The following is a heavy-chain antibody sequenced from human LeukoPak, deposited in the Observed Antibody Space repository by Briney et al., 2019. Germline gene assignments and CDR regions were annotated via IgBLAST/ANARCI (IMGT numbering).Heavy chain of an antibody. CDR3: ARDYIC. D-gene: IGHD3-9*01. J-gene: IGHJ4*02. CDR2: ISPSGTVI. Sequence: PGGSLRLSCSASGFTCTDYYMSWIRQAPGKGLEWVSYISPSGTVIYYGDSVKGRFTISRDNAKKSLYLQMNSLRAEDTAVYYCARDYICGARGPLVPVPS. V-gene: IGHV3-11*01. CDR1: GFTCTDYY.